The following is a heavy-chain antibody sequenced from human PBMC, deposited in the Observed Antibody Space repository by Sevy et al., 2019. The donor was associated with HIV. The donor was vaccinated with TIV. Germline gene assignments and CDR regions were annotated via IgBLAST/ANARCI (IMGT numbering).Heavy chain of an antibody. CDR2: ISGSGCST. CDR3: AKDSISGILTGYYSYYYGMDV. V-gene: IGHV3-23*01. D-gene: IGHD3-9*01. Sequence: GGSLRLSCAASGFTFSSYAMSWVRQAPGKGLEWVSAISGSGCSTYYADSGKGRFTISRDNSKNTLYLQMNSLRAEDTAVYYCAKDSISGILTGYYSYYYGMDVWGQGTTVTVSS. CDR1: GFTFSSYA. J-gene: IGHJ6*02.